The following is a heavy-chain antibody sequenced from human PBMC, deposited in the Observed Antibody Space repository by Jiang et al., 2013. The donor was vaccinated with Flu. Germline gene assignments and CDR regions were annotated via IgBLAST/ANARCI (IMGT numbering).Heavy chain of an antibody. Sequence: SQTLSLTCAISGDSVSSNSAAWNWIRQSPSRGLEWLGRTYYRSKWYNDYAVSVKSRITINPDTSKNQFSLQLNSVTPEDTAVYYCARGTGSGYSGYDQLWFDPWGQGTLVTVSS. CDR2: TYYRSKWYN. V-gene: IGHV6-1*01. CDR1: GDSVSSNSAA. CDR3: ARGTGSGYSGYDQLWFDP. J-gene: IGHJ5*02. D-gene: IGHD5-12*01.